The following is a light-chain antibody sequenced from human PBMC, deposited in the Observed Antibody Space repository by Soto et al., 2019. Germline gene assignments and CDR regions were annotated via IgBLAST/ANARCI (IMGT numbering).Light chain of an antibody. V-gene: IGKV3-20*01. J-gene: IGKJ2*01. CDR3: QQHGGSPYMYT. Sequence: EIVLTQSPGTLSLSPGDSATLSCRTSQSVSTSYLAWYQQKRGQAPRLLIYAASSKATGIPDRFSGSGSGADFTLTSSRLEPEDSAVYYCQQHGGSPYMYTFGQGTNLEI. CDR1: QSVSTSY. CDR2: AAS.